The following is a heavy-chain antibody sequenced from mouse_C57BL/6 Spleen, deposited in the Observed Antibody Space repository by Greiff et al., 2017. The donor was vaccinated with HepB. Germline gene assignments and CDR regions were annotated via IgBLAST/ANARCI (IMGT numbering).Heavy chain of an antibody. V-gene: IGHV1-82*01. D-gene: IGHD2-1*01. Sequence: VQLQQSGPELVKPGASVKISCKASGYAFSSSWMNWVKQRPGKGLEWIGRIYPGDGDTNYNGKFKGKATLTADKSSSTAYMQLSSLTSEDSAVYFCARSPYGNYNFDYWGQGTTLTVSS. CDR3: ARSPYGNYNFDY. CDR2: IYPGDGDT. J-gene: IGHJ2*01. CDR1: GYAFSSSW.